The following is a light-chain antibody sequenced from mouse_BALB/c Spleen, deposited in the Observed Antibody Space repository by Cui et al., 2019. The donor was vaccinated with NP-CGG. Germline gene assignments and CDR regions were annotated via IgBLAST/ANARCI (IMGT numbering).Light chain of an antibody. J-gene: IGLJ1*01. V-gene: IGLV1*01. CDR2: GTN. CDR1: TGAVTTSNY. Sequence: AVVPQESPPTTSPGETVTLTCRSSTGAVTTSNYANWVQEKSDHLFTGLIGGTNNRAPGVPARFSGSLIGDKAALTITGAQTEDEAIYFCALWYSNHWVFGGGTKLTVL. CDR3: ALWYSNHWV.